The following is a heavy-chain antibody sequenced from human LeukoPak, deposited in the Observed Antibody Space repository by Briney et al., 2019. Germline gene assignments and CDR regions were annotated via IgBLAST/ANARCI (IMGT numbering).Heavy chain of an antibody. CDR3: ARALEIDAFDI. CDR1: GGSISSGDYY. CDR2: IYYSGST. D-gene: IGHD1-1*01. Sequence: SETLSLTCTVSGGSISSGDYYRSWIRQPPGKGLEWIGYIYYSGSTYYNPSLKSRVTISVDTSKNQFSLKLSSVTAADTAVYYCARALEIDAFDIWGQGTMVTVSS. J-gene: IGHJ3*02. V-gene: IGHV4-30-4*01.